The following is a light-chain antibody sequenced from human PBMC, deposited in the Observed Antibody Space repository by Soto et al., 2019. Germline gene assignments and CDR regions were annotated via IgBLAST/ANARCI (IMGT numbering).Light chain of an antibody. J-gene: IGKJ5*01. CDR1: QSVSRSY. CDR3: QQRSNWPPIT. Sequence: EIVLTQSPGTLSMSPVDRATLSCRASQSVSRSYLGWYQQKPGQAPRLLMYGASNRATGIPARFSGSGSGTDFTLTISSLEPEDFAVYYCQQRSNWPPITFGQGTRLEIK. V-gene: IGKV3-11*01. CDR2: GAS.